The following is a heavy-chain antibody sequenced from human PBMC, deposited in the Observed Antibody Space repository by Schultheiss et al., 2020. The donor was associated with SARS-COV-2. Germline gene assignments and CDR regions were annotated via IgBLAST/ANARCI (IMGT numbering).Heavy chain of an antibody. V-gene: IGHV4-34*01. CDR1: GGSISSYY. D-gene: IGHD6-13*01. CDR3: ARHVLTLAQLVFNWAVERHYYYIDV. Sequence: SETLSLTCTVSGGSISSYYWNWIRQPPGKGLQWIGEINHSGGTSYNPSLKSRVTISVDTSKNQFSLKLSSVTAADTAVYYCARHVLTLAQLVFNWAVERHYYYIDVWGKGITVTVSS. J-gene: IGHJ6*03. CDR2: INHSGGT.